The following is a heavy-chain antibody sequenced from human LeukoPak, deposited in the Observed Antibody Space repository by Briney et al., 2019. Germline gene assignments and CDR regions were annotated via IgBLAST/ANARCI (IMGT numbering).Heavy chain of an antibody. CDR3: AVVMGAVDY. CDR2: IYYSGST. V-gene: IGHV4-39*01. J-gene: IGHJ4*02. CDR1: GFTFSSYAMH. Sequence: GSLRLSCAASGFTFSSYAMHWVRQPPGKGLEWIGSIYYSGSTYYNPSLKSRVTISVDTSKNQFSLKLSSVTAADTAVYYCAVVMGAVDYWGQGTLVTVSS. D-gene: IGHD3-22*01.